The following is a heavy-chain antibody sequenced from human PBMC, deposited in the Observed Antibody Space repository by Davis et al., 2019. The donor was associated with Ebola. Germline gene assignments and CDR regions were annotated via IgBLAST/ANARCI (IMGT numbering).Heavy chain of an antibody. V-gene: IGHV3-30*02. J-gene: IGHJ3*02. Sequence: GESLKISCVVSGFTLSSYGMQWVRQAPGKGLEWVTFIRYDGSNKHYADSVKGRFTISRDNSKNTLYLQMNSLRAEDMAFYYCAKEVNSRAHSGAFDIWGQGTMVTVSS. CDR3: AKEVNSRAHSGAFDI. CDR2: IRYDGSNK. CDR1: GFTLSSYG. D-gene: IGHD3-10*01.